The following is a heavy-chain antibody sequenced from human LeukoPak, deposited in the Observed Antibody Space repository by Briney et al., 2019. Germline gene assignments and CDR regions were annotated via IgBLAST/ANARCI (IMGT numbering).Heavy chain of an antibody. J-gene: IGHJ4*02. CDR1: GFTFSDYY. Sequence: GGSLRLSCAASGFTFSDYYMSWIRQAPGKGLEWVSYISSSGSTIYYADSVKGRFTISRDNAKNSLFLQMNSLRAEDTAVYYCAKRMVRGVFDYWGQGTLVTVSS. CDR2: ISSSGSTI. V-gene: IGHV3-11*01. D-gene: IGHD3-10*01. CDR3: AKRMVRGVFDY.